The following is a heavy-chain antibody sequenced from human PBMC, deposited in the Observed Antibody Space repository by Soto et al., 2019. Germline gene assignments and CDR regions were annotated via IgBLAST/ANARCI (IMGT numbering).Heavy chain of an antibody. V-gene: IGHV3-11*06. J-gene: IGHJ5*02. CDR1: GFTFSDYY. CDR3: ARTPYCSSTSCYRGWFDP. D-gene: IGHD2-2*01. Sequence: SGGSLRLSCAASGFTFSDYYMSWIRQAPGKGLEWVSYISSSSSYTNYADSVKGRFTISRDNAKNSLYLQMNSLRAEDTAVYYCARTPYCSSTSCYRGWFDPWGQGTLVTVSS. CDR2: ISSSSSYT.